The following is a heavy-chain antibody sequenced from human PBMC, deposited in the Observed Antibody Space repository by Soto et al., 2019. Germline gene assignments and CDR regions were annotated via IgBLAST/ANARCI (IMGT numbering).Heavy chain of an antibody. Sequence: PGGSLRLSCAASGFTVSSNYMSWVRQAPGKGLEWVSVIYSGGSTYYADSVKGRFTISRDNSKNTLYLQMNSLRAEDTAVYYCARDGRWGIFGSYGSLGVDYWGQGTLVTVSS. V-gene: IGHV3-66*01. J-gene: IGHJ4*02. CDR2: IYSGGST. CDR1: GFTVSSNY. D-gene: IGHD5-18*01. CDR3: ARDGRWGIFGSYGSLGVDY.